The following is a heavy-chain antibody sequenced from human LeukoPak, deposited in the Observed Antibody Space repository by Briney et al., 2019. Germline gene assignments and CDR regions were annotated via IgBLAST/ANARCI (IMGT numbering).Heavy chain of an antibody. Sequence: PGGSLRLSCAASGFTFSSYAMHWVRQAPGKGLEWVAVILENGSYQYYADSVKGRFTISRDNSKNTLFLQMNSLRDEDTAIYYCARVQGGGFRTADYWGQGTLVAVSS. CDR2: ILENGSYQ. D-gene: IGHD1-14*01. V-gene: IGHV3-30*04. J-gene: IGHJ4*02. CDR1: GFTFSSYA. CDR3: ARVQGGGFRTADY.